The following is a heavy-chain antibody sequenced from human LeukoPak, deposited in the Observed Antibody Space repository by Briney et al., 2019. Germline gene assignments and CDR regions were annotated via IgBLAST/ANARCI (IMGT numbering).Heavy chain of an antibody. J-gene: IGHJ4*02. V-gene: IGHV3-23*01. CDR2: ISGSGGST. D-gene: IGHD2-2*01. CDR3: AKVAGYCSSTSCLFDY. Sequence: GESLRLSCAASGFTFSSYAMSWVRQAPGKGLEWVSAISGSGGSTYYADSVKGRFTISRDNSKNALYLQMNSLRAEDTAVYYCAKVAGYCSSTSCLFDYWGQGTLVTVSS. CDR1: GFTFSSYA.